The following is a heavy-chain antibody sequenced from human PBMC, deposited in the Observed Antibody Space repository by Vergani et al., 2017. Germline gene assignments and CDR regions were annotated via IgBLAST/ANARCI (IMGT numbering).Heavy chain of an antibody. D-gene: IGHD1-1*01. CDR3: AREQAGTTSD. CDR2: IWYDGSNK. J-gene: IGHJ4*02. CDR1: GFTFSSYG. V-gene: IGHV3-33*01. Sequence: QVQLVESGGGVVQPGRSLRLSCAASGFTFSSYGMHWVRQAPGKGLEGVAVIWYDGSNKYYADSVKGRFTISRENSKNTLYLQMNSLRAEDTAVYYCAREQAGTTSDWGQGTLVTVSS.